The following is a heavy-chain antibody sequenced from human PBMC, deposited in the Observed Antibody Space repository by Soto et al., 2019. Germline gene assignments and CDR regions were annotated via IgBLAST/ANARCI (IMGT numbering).Heavy chain of an antibody. CDR3: ARHGYSYGGGDFDY. CDR2: IYSGSSA. CDR1: GFTVCSNY. J-gene: IGHJ4*02. D-gene: IGHD5-18*01. Sequence: GGSLRLSSADFGFTVCSNYMSWVRQAPGKGLEWGSVIYSGSSAYYADSVKGRFPISRDNSKNTLYLQMNSLRAEDTAVYYCARHGYSYGGGDFDYWGQGTLVTVSS. V-gene: IGHV3-66*04.